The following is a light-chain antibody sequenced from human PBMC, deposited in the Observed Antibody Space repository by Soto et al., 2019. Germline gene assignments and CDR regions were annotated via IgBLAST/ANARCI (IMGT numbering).Light chain of an antibody. CDR3: QRRSNWTWP. CDR2: EAS. V-gene: IGKV3-11*01. Sequence: IVLTQCPYTMSLSPGESANLYCRASESVSTFLAWYQQKPGQAPRLLIYEASSRATGIPARFSGGGSGTVFTLTISRLEPEDFAVYHCQRRSNWTWPFDQGTKVDIK. CDR1: ESVSTF. J-gene: IGKJ1*01.